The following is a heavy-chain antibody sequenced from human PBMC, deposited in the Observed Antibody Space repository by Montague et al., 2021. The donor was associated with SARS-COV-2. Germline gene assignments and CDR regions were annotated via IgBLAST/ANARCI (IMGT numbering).Heavy chain of an antibody. CDR3: ARARVPPGYGDAFDL. Sequence: SLRLSFSASGFIFSNFAFHWVRQAPGKGLEWVAIITYDGVDKFYADSVKGRFTISRDNSKNTLYLRMNSLTPEDTAIYYCARARVPPGYGDAFDLCGQGTLVTVSS. D-gene: IGHD5-18*01. V-gene: IGHV3-30*04. CDR2: ITYDGVDK. CDR1: GFIFSNFA. J-gene: IGHJ3*01.